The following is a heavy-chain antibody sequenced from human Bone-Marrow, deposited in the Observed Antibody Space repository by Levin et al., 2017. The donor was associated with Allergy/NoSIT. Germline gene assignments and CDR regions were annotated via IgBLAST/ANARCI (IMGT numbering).Heavy chain of an antibody. CDR2: IKEDGSEK. D-gene: IGHD2-2*03. CDR1: GFTFSSYW. Sequence: GGSLRLSCVASGFTFSSYWMNWMSWVRQAPGKGLEWVANIKEDGSEKYYADSVKGRFSISRDNAKKSLYLQMDSLGAEDTAVYYCARAFVNHMDPLASDDVLDIWGQGTLVTVSS. J-gene: IGHJ3*02. V-gene: IGHV3-7*01. CDR3: ARAFVNHMDPLASDDVLDI.